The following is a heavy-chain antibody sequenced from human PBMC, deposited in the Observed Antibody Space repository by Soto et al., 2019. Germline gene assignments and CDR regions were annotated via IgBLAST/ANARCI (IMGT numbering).Heavy chain of an antibody. Sequence: ASVKVSCKTSGYPFTDYFIHWVRQAPGQGLEWMGIISLYHHSTSYAQKFQGRLTVTADTSTTTVYMDLSSLTSEDSAVYWCARELYSCGGDCPYYMDYWGQGTLVTVS. CDR2: ISLYHHST. CDR1: GYPFTDYF. D-gene: IGHD2-21*02. CDR3: ARELYSCGGDCPYYMDY. V-gene: IGHV1-46*01. J-gene: IGHJ4*02.